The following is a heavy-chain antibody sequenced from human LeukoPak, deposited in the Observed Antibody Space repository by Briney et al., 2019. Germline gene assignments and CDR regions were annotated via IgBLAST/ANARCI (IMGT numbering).Heavy chain of an antibody. CDR1: GYVFTSYW. CDR3: ARQVTTVTSFDS. CDR2: VYPGDSDT. Sequence: GESLKISCKASGYVFTSYWIGWVRQVPGKGLEWMGIVYPGDSDTKYSPSFQGQVTISAGKSISTAYLLWSSLRASDTAMYYCARQVTTVTSFDSWGQGTLVTVSS. V-gene: IGHV5-51*01. D-gene: IGHD4-17*01. J-gene: IGHJ4*02.